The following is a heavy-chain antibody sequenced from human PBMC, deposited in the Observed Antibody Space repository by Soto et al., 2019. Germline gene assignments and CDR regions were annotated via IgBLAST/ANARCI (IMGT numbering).Heavy chain of an antibody. D-gene: IGHD1-26*01. CDR3: AKAPKYSGSPGPFDY. V-gene: IGHV3-23*01. Sequence: EVQLLESGGGLVQPGGSLRLSCAASGFTFSSYAMSWVRQAPGKGLEWVSASSGSGGSTYYADSVKGRFTISRDNSKNTVYLQINSLRAEDTAVYYCAKAPKYSGSPGPFDYWGQGTVVSVSS. CDR1: GFTFSSYA. J-gene: IGHJ4*02. CDR2: SSGSGGST.